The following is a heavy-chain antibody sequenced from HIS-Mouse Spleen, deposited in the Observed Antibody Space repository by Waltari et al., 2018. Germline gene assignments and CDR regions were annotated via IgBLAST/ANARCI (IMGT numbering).Heavy chain of an antibody. Sequence: QLQLQESGPGLVKPSETLSLTCTVSGGSISSSSYYWGWIRQPPGKGLEWIGIIYYSGRTTDNPSLKSRVTIAVDTSKNQFSLKLSSVTAADTAVYYCAREIPYSSSWYDWYFDLWGRGTLVTVSS. V-gene: IGHV4-39*07. CDR1: GGSISSSSYY. D-gene: IGHD6-13*01. CDR3: AREIPYSSSWYDWYFDL. CDR2: IYYSGRT. J-gene: IGHJ2*01.